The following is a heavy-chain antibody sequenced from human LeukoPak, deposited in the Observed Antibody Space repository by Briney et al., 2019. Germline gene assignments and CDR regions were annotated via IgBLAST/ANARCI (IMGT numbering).Heavy chain of an antibody. CDR2: IIPIFGTA. CDR3: ARVVGYSYGYIDY. Sequence: SVKVSCKASGGTFSSYAISWVRQAPGQGLEWMGGIIPIFGTANYAQKFQGRVTITADESTSTAYMELSSLRSEDTAVCYCARVVGYSYGYIDYWGQGTLVTVSS. V-gene: IGHV1-69*13. D-gene: IGHD5-18*01. CDR1: GGTFSSYA. J-gene: IGHJ4*02.